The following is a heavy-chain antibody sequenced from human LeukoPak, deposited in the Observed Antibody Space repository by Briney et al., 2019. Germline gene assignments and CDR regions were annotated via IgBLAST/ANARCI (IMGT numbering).Heavy chain of an antibody. J-gene: IGHJ3*02. CDR1: GGSISHYY. V-gene: IGHV4-59*01. Sequence: PSETLFLTCTVSGGSISHYYWTWIRRPPGKGLEWIGYIYYSDVANYNPSLKSRVSVSVDTSKNQFSLKLTSVTAADTAVYYCASDSGGRRDAFNIWGQGTMVTVSS. CDR2: IYYSDVA. CDR3: ASDSGGRRDAFNI. D-gene: IGHD2-8*02.